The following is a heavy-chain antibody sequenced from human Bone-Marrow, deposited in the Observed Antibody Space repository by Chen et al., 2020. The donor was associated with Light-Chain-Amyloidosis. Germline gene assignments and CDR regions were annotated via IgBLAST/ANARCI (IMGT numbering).Heavy chain of an antibody. CDR1: GYTFPNYW. J-gene: IGHJ4*02. V-gene: IGHV5-51*01. CDR2: IYPDDSDA. CDR3: ARRRDGYNFDY. D-gene: IGHD5-12*01. Sequence: EEKGEKEGEEGKKTGESRKISGKGSGYTFPNYWIGWVRQMPGKGLEWMGVIYPDDSDARYSPSVEGQVTISADKSITTTSLQWRSLKASDTAMYYCARRRDGYNFDYWGQGTLVTVSS.